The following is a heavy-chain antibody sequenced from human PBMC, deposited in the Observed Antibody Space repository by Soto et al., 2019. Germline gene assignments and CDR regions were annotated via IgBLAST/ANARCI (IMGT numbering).Heavy chain of an antibody. CDR1: GGSISSSNW. V-gene: IGHV4-4*02. CDR3: ASSLDSGGYYPRWYFYGLDF. J-gene: IGHJ6*04. CDR2: IYHSGST. D-gene: IGHD3-22*01. Sequence: PSETLSLTCAVSGGSISSSNWWSWVRQPPGKGLEWIGEIYHSGSTNYNPSLKSRVTISVDKSKNQFSLKLSSVTAADTAVYFCASSLDSGGYYPRWYFYGLDFWGKGTTGPVSS.